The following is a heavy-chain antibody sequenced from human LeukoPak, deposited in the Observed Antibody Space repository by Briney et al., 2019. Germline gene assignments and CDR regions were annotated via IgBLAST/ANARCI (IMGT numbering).Heavy chain of an antibody. D-gene: IGHD6-13*01. Sequence: SETLSLTCTVSGGSISSYYWSWIRQPPGKGLGWIGYIYYSGSTNYNPSLKSRVTISVDTSKNQFSLKLSSVTAADTAVYYCARDSTYSSSPSRAFDIWGQGTMVTVSS. V-gene: IGHV4-59*01. CDR2: IYYSGST. CDR3: ARDSTYSSSPSRAFDI. CDR1: GGSISSYY. J-gene: IGHJ3*02.